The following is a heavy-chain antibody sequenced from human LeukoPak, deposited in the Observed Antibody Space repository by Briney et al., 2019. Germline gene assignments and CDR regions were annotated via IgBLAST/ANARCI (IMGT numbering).Heavy chain of an antibody. J-gene: IGHJ4*02. CDR2: IRSKLYGGKT. V-gene: IGHV3-49*03. Sequence: GGSLRLSCTGFGFPFGDYALSWFRQSPGKGLEWVGFIRSKLYGGKTEYGASVKGRFTISRDDSESIAYLQMNSLKTEDTAVYFCARGSAYDYVWGSYRYSFFDYWGQGTLVTVSS. CDR3: ARGSAYDYVWGSYRYSFFDY. CDR1: GFPFGDYA. D-gene: IGHD3-16*02.